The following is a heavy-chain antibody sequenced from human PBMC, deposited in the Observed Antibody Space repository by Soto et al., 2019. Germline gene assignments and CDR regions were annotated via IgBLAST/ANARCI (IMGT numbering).Heavy chain of an antibody. CDR3: ARGPTDYYDNSSDYFLDY. Sequence: QVQLVQSGAEVKKPGASVKVSCKASGYTFTTYGMSWVRQAPGQGLDWMGWISTYNGNTKYAERLQGRVTMTTDTTTSTAYMELGSLRSDDTAVYYCARGPTDYYDNSSDYFLDYWGQGTLVTVSS. CDR2: ISTYNGNT. J-gene: IGHJ4*02. V-gene: IGHV1-18*01. D-gene: IGHD3-22*01. CDR1: GYTFTTYG.